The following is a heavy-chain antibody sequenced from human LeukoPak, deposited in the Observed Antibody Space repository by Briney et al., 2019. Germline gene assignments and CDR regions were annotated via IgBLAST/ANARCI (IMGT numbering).Heavy chain of an antibody. CDR3: ARDSGTTGTRPGESDY. D-gene: IGHD1-1*01. CDR1: GFTFSSYS. V-gene: IGHV3-21*01. Sequence: GGSLRLSCAASGFTFSSYSMNWVRQAPGKGLEWVSSISSSSSYIYYADSVKGRFTISRDNAKNSLYLQMNSLRAEDTAVYYCARDSGTTGTRPGESDYWGQGTLVTVSS. CDR2: ISSSSSYI. J-gene: IGHJ4*02.